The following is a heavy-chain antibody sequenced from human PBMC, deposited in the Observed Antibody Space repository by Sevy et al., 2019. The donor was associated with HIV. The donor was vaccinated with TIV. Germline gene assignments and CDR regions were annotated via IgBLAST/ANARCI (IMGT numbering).Heavy chain of an antibody. J-gene: IGHJ5*02. D-gene: IGHD1-26*01. CDR2: IYYTGST. Sequence: SETLSLTCTVSGGSISSGAYYWSWIRQHPGTGLERIGYIYYTGSTYHNPSLRSRVTMSVDTSKNQFSLRLSSVTAADTAVYYCARNKSRREGEYWFDPWGQGTLVTVSS. CDR1: GGSISSGAYY. V-gene: IGHV4-31*03. CDR3: ARNKSRREGEYWFDP.